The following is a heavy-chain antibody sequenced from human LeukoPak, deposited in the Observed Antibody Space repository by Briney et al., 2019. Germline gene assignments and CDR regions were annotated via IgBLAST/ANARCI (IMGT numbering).Heavy chain of an antibody. Sequence: KPSETLSLTCTVSGGSISSSSYYWGWIRQPPGKGLEWIGSIYYSGSTDYNPSLKSRVTISVDTSKNQFSLKLSSVTATGTAVYYCTLDRAVAGGSYFDYWGQGTLVTVTS. CDR2: IYYSGST. CDR3: TLDRAVAGGSYFDY. V-gene: IGHV4-39*01. CDR1: GGSISSSSYY. D-gene: IGHD6-19*01. J-gene: IGHJ4*02.